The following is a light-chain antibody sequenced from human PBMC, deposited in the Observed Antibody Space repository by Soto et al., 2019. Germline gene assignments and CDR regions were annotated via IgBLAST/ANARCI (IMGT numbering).Light chain of an antibody. CDR3: QQYGASPPWT. Sequence: EIVLTQSPGTLSLSPGERATLSCRASQSVSSSYLAWYQQKPGQAPRLLIYGASSRATGIPDRFSGSGSGTDFSLPISRLEPEDVAVYYCQQYGASPPWTFGQGTKVEMK. J-gene: IGKJ1*01. CDR2: GAS. CDR1: QSVSSSY. V-gene: IGKV3-20*01.